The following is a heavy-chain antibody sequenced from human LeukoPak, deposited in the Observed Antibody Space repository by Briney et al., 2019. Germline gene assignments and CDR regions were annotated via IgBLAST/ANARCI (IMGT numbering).Heavy chain of an antibody. V-gene: IGHV3-30*18. CDR3: AKDGGFLMAAHPDWFDP. J-gene: IGHJ5*02. Sequence: PGRSLRLSCAASGFTFSSYGMHWVRQAPGKGLEWVAVISYDGSNKYYADSVKGRFTISRDNSKNTLYLQMNSLRAEDMAVYYCAKDGGFLMAAHPDWFDPWGQGTLVTVSS. CDR2: ISYDGSNK. D-gene: IGHD6-13*01. CDR1: GFTFSSYG.